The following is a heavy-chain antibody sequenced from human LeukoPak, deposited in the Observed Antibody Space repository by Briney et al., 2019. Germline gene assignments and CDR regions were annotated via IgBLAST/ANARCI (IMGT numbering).Heavy chain of an antibody. D-gene: IGHD6-13*01. Sequence: GASVQVSCTASGYTFSSYYMHWVRQAPGQGLEWMGMINPSGGSTTYAQKFQGRVTMTRDTSTSTVYMELSSLRSEDTAVYYCARAGQQQLVGHYWGQGTLVTVSS. J-gene: IGHJ4*02. CDR2: INPSGGST. CDR3: ARAGQQQLVGHY. CDR1: GYTFSSYY. V-gene: IGHV1-46*01.